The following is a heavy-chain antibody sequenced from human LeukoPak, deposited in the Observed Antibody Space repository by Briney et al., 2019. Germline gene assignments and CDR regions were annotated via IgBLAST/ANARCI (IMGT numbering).Heavy chain of an antibody. V-gene: IGHV1-18*01. D-gene: IGHD6-25*01. CDR3: ARNFWAAGGYFDY. J-gene: IGHJ4*02. CDR2: ISAYNGNT. Sequence: GASVKVSCKASGYTFTSYGISWVRQAPGQGLEWMGWISAYNGNTNYAQKLQGRVTMITATSTSTAYMERRRLASDAPAVYYCARNFWAAGGYFDYWGQGTLVTVSS. CDR1: GYTFTSYG.